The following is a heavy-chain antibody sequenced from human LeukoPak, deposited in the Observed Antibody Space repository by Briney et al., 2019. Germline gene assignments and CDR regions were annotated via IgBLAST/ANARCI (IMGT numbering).Heavy chain of an antibody. D-gene: IGHD2-15*01. CDR1: GFTFSSYG. Sequence: PGGSLRLSCAASGFTFSSYGMHWIRQPPGKGLEWIGSIYYSGSTYYNPSLKSRVTMSVDTSKNQFFLELNSVTAADAAVYYCARDCSGGNCYLGVIDYWGQGTLVAVSS. CDR2: IYYSGST. V-gene: IGHV4-39*07. CDR3: ARDCSGGNCYLGVIDY. J-gene: IGHJ4*02.